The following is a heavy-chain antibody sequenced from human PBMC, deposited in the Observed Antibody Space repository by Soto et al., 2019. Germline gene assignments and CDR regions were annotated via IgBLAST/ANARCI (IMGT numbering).Heavy chain of an antibody. J-gene: IGHJ6*02. V-gene: IGHV3-23*01. D-gene: IGHD3-10*01. Sequence: DVQLLESGGHLVQPGGSLRLSCAASGFTFSSYAMSWVRQAPGKGLEWVSSVSAGGDMTYYSDSVKGRFTISSDNSNNALFLQMNCLRIEDTALYYCARGDRGGSGSPASYYYSGFDVWGQGATVTVS. CDR3: ARGDRGGSGSPASYYYSGFDV. CDR1: GFTFSSYA. CDR2: VSAGGDMT.